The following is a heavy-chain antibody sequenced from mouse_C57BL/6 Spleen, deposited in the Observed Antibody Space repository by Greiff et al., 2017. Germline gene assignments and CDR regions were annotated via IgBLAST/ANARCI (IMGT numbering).Heavy chain of an antibody. CDR1: GYTFTSYW. CDR2: IHPNSGST. J-gene: IGHJ2*01. Sequence: QVQLQQSGAELVKPGASVKLSCKASGYTFTSYWMHWVKQRPGQGLEWIGMIHPNSGSTNYNEKFKSKATLTVDKSSSTAYMQLSSLTSEDSAVYYCARLGYGSSYKDYFDYWGQGTTLTVSS. CDR3: ARLGYGSSYKDYFDY. D-gene: IGHD1-1*01. V-gene: IGHV1-64*01.